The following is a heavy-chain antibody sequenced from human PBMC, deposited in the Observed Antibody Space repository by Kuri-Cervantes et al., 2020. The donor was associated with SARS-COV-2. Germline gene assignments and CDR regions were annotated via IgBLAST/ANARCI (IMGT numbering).Heavy chain of an antibody. Sequence: GSLSLTCTVSGGSISIYYWSWIRQPPGKGLEWIGYIYYSGSTNYNPSLKSRVTISVDTSKNQLSLKLSSVTAADTAVYYCARESAAGTPYFDYWGQGTLVTVSS. CDR3: ARESAAGTPYFDY. D-gene: IGHD6-13*01. J-gene: IGHJ4*02. V-gene: IGHV4-59*12. CDR2: IYYSGST. CDR1: GGSISIYY.